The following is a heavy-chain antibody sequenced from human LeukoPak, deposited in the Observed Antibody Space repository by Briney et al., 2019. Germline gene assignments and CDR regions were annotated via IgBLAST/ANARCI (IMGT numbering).Heavy chain of an antibody. Sequence: ASVKVSCKASGYPFTSFYIYWVRQAPGQGLEWLGWISAYNGGTSYGQRLLDRVAMTIDTSTSTAFLDLRSLRYDDTAVYWCARAQSDWPPYIDYWGQGTLVTVSS. CDR2: ISAYNGGT. J-gene: IGHJ4*02. CDR1: GYPFTSFY. V-gene: IGHV1-18*04. D-gene: IGHD3-9*01. CDR3: ARAQSDWPPYIDY.